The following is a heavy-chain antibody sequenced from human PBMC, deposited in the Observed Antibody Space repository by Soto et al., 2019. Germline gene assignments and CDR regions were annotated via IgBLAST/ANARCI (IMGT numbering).Heavy chain of an antibody. Sequence: GGSLRLSCAASGFTFSSYAMSWVRQAPGKGLEWVSAISGSGGSTYYADSVKGRFTISRDNSKNTLYLQMNSLRAEDTAVYYCAKDDTAGGDFWSKPNDYWGQGTLVTVSS. CDR3: AKDDTAGGDFWSKPNDY. J-gene: IGHJ4*02. CDR2: ISGSGGST. D-gene: IGHD3-3*01. V-gene: IGHV3-23*01. CDR1: GFTFSSYA.